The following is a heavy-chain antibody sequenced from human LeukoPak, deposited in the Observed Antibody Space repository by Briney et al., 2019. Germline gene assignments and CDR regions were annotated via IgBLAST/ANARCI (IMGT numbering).Heavy chain of an antibody. V-gene: IGHV3-23*01. D-gene: IGHD3-10*01. J-gene: IGHJ4*02. Sequence: GRSLRLSCAASGFTFSSSGMHWVRQAPGKGLEWVSVISGSGGSTYHADSVKGRFTISRDNSKNTLYLQMNSLRAEDTAVYYCAKSLRGRETSSFDYWGQGTLVTVSS. CDR2: ISGSGGST. CDR3: AKSLRGRETSSFDY. CDR1: GFTFSSSG.